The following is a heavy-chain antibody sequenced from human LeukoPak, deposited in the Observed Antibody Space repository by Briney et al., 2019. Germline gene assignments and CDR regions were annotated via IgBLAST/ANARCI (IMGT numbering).Heavy chain of an antibody. J-gene: IGHJ5*02. CDR2: INPNSGGT. V-gene: IGHV1-2*06. Sequence: ASVKVSCKASGYTFTGYYMHWVRQAPGQGLEWMGRINPNSGGTNYAQKFQGRVTMARDTSISTAYMELSRLRSDDTAVYYCARARLVAANNWFDPWGQGTLVTVSS. CDR1: GYTFTGYY. CDR3: ARARLVAANNWFDP. D-gene: IGHD5-12*01.